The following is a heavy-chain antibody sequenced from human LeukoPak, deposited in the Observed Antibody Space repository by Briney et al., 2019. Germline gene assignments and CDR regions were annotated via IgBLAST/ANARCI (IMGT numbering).Heavy chain of an antibody. Sequence: SETLSLTCTVSGGSISSYYWSWIRQPPGKGLEWIGYIYYSGSTNYNPSLKSRVTISVDTSKNQFSLKLSSVTAAHTAVYYCARAHMITSYYYYYYMDVWGKGTTVTVSS. V-gene: IGHV4-59*01. D-gene: IGHD3-16*01. CDR3: ARAHMITSYYYYYYMDV. CDR1: GGSISSYY. CDR2: IYYSGST. J-gene: IGHJ6*03.